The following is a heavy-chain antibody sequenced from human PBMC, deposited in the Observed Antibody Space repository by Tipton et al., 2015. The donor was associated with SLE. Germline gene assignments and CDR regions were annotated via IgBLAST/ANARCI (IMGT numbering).Heavy chain of an antibody. D-gene: IGHD7-27*01. J-gene: IGHJ6*03. CDR3: ARDAGGSLGMESYYYYMDV. Sequence: TLSLTCTVSGGSIAAYYWSWIRQPPGKGLEWIGYVYYSGNTNYNPSLKSRVTISVDTSKNQFSLNLSSVTAADTAVYFCARDAGGSLGMESYYYYMDVWGKGTTVTVSS. CDR1: GGSIAAYY. V-gene: IGHV4-59*01. CDR2: VYYSGNT.